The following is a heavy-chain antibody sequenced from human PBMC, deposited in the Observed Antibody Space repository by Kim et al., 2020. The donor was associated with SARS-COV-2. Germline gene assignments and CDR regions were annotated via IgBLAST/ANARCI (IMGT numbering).Heavy chain of an antibody. Sequence: GGSLRLSCAASGFTFSSYSMNWVRQAPGKGLEWVSYISSSSSTIYYADSVKGRFTISRDNAKNSLYLQMNSLRDEDTAVYYCARVPGRDIVVVPAISLRNYFDYWGQGTLVTVSS. J-gene: IGHJ4*02. CDR1: GFTFSSYS. CDR2: ISSSSSTI. V-gene: IGHV3-48*02. D-gene: IGHD2-2*01. CDR3: ARVPGRDIVVVPAISLRNYFDY.